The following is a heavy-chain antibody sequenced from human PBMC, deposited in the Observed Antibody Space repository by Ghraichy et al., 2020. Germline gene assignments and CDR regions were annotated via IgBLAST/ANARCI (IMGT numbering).Heavy chain of an antibody. CDR2: ISGSGGST. V-gene: IGHV3-23*01. CDR1: GFTFSSYA. CDR3: AKGPPTSSSWPS. Sequence: GESLNISCAASGFTFSSYAMSWVRQAPGKGLEWVSAISGSGGSTYYADSVKGRFTISRDNSKNTLYLQMNSLRAEDTAVYYCAKGPPTSSSWPSWGQGTLVTVSS. J-gene: IGHJ5*02. D-gene: IGHD6-13*01.